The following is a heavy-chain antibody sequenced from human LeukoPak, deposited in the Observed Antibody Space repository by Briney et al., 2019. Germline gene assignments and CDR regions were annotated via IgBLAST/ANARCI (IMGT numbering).Heavy chain of an antibody. Sequence: GGSLRLSCAASGFTFSSYGMYWVRQAPGKGLEWVAFIRYDGSNKYYADSVKGRFTISRDNSKNTLYLQMNSLRAEDTAVYYCAKIGTTGFPIDYWGQGTLVTVSS. D-gene: IGHD1-1*01. V-gene: IGHV3-30*02. CDR1: GFTFSSYG. J-gene: IGHJ4*02. CDR2: IRYDGSNK. CDR3: AKIGTTGFPIDY.